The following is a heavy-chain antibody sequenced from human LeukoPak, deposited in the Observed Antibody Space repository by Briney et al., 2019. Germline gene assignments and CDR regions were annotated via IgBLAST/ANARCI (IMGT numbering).Heavy chain of an antibody. Sequence: KISCKASGGTFSSYAISWVRQAPGQGLEWMGRIIPILGIANYAQKFQGRVTITADKSTSTAYMELSSLRSEDTAVYYCARDFRAAAGTLVDFDYWGQGTLVTVSS. V-gene: IGHV1-69*04. CDR1: GGTFSSYA. D-gene: IGHD6-13*01. CDR2: IIPILGIA. CDR3: ARDFRAAAGTLVDFDY. J-gene: IGHJ4*02.